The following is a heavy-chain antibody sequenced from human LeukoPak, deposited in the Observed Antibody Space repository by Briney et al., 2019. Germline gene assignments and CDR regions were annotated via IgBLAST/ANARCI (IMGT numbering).Heavy chain of an antibody. V-gene: IGHV3-23*01. Sequence: TGGSLRLSCAASGFTFSNAWMSWVRQAPGKGLEWVSSIFPSGGEIHYADSVRGRFTISRDNSKSTLSLQMNSLRAEDTAIYYCATYRQVLLPFESWGQGTLVTVSS. CDR2: IFPSGGEI. CDR1: GFTFSNAW. J-gene: IGHJ4*02. D-gene: IGHD2-8*02. CDR3: ATYRQVLLPFES.